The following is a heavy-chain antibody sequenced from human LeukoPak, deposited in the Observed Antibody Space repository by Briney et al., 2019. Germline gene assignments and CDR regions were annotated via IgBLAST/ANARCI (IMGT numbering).Heavy chain of an antibody. CDR1: GFTVSNYY. D-gene: IGHD2-21*01. J-gene: IGHJ4*02. Sequence: GGSLRLSCAASGFTVSNYYMTWVRQAPGKGLVWVTLIYSGGSTYYADSVKGRFTISRDNSKNTVYLQMNSLRAEDTAVYYCARNIPVTRWGYWGQGTLVTVSS. V-gene: IGHV3-66*01. CDR3: ARNIPVTRWGY. CDR2: IYSGGST.